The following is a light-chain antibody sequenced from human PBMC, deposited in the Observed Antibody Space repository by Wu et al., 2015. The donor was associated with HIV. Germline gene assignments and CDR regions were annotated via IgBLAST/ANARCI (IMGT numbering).Light chain of an antibody. V-gene: IGKV1-39*01. Sequence: DIQMTQSPSSLSASVGDRVTITCRASQSISSYLHWYQQKPGAAPKLLIYTASNLQSGVPSRFSGSGSGTDFTLTIGSLQPEDFATYYCQQTYSTPKTFGQGTKVEIK. CDR1: QSISSY. CDR2: TAS. J-gene: IGKJ1*01. CDR3: QQTYSTPKT.